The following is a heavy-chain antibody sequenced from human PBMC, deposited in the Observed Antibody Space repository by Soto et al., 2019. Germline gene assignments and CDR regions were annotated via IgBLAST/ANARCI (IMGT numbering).Heavy chain of an antibody. D-gene: IGHD3-10*01. CDR3: ARGNGSAPYYYGMDV. CDR1: GGSISSGDYY. V-gene: IGHV4-30-4*01. Sequence: SETLSLTCTVSGGSISSGDYYWSWIRQPPGKGLEWIGYIYYSGSTYYNPSLKSRVTISVDTSKNQFSLKLSSVTAADTAVYYCARGNGSAPYYYGMDVWGQGTRVTFSS. J-gene: IGHJ6*02. CDR2: IYYSGST.